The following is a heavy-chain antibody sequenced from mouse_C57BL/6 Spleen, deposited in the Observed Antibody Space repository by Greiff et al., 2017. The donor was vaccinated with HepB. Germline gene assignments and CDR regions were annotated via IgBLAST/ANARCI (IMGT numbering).Heavy chain of an antibody. D-gene: IGHD1-1*01. CDR2: ISYDGSN. Sequence: DVKLQESGPGLVKPSQSLSLTCSVTGYSITSGYYWNWIRQFPGNKLEWMGYISYDGSNNYNPSLKNRTSITRDTSKNQFFLKLNSVTTEDTATYYCARAYGSSPCYFDYWGQGTTLTVSS. CDR3: ARAYGSSPCYFDY. V-gene: IGHV3-6*01. CDR1: GYSITSGYY. J-gene: IGHJ2*01.